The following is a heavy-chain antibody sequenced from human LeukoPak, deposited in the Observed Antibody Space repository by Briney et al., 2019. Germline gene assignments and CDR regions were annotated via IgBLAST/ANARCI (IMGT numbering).Heavy chain of an antibody. V-gene: IGHV3-48*03. CDR1: GFTFSSYE. CDR2: ISSSGSTI. CDR3: ARDWSSYDSSGYRAFDX. Sequence: GGSLRLSCAASGFTFSSYEMNWVRQAPGKGLEWVSYISSSGSTIYYADSVKGRFTISRDNAKNSLYLQMKSLRAEDTAVYYCARDWSSYDSSGYRAFDXWGQGXMVTV. D-gene: IGHD3-22*01. J-gene: IGHJ3*02.